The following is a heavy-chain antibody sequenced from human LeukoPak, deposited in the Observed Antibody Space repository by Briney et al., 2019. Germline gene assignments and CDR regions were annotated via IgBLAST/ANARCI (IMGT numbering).Heavy chain of an antibody. D-gene: IGHD1-26*01. CDR1: GGSISTNGYY. CDR2: FYYTGST. Sequence: PSETLSLTCTVSGGSISTNGYYWGWIRQPPGKGLEWIGSFYYTGSTFYSPSLKSRVTISVDTSKNQFSLKLSSVTAADTAVYYCARRSGTYHAFDIWGQGTMVTVSS. V-gene: IGHV4-39*01. J-gene: IGHJ3*02. CDR3: ARRSGTYHAFDI.